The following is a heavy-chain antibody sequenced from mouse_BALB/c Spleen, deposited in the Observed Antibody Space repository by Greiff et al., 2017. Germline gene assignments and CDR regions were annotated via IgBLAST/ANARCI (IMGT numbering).Heavy chain of an antibody. J-gene: IGHJ3*01. Sequence: VQLQQSGAELVKPGASVKLSCTASGFNIKDTYMHWVKQRPEQGLEWIGRIDPANGNTKYDPKFQGKATITADTSSNTAYLQLSSLTSEDTAVYYCARRGANWDGWFAYWGQGTLVTVSA. V-gene: IGHV14-3*02. CDR3: ARRGANWDGWFAY. CDR1: GFNIKDTY. D-gene: IGHD4-1*01. CDR2: IDPANGNT.